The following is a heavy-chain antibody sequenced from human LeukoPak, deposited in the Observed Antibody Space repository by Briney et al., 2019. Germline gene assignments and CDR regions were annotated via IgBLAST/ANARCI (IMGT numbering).Heavy chain of an antibody. V-gene: IGHV4-59*01. CDR2: GYYSGRT. D-gene: IGHD5-18*01. Sequence: SETLSLTCTVSGGSIFSYYWSWIRQPPGKGLEWIGYGYYSGRTKYNPSLKSRVTISVDTSKNHLSLRLTSVAAADTAVYYCAGGTYSYGYDYWGQGTLVTVSS. CDR1: GGSIFSYY. J-gene: IGHJ4*02. CDR3: AGGTYSYGYDY.